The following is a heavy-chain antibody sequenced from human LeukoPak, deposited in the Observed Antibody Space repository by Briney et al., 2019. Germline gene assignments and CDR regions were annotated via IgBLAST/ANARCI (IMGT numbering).Heavy chain of an antibody. CDR2: ISSSCSTI. CDR1: GFTFSSYE. Sequence: GGSLRLSCAASGFTFSSYEMNWVRRATGKGLEWLSYISSSCSTIYYADSVKGRFTISRDNAKNSLYLQMNSLRAEDTAVYYCAELGITMIGGVWGKGTTVTISS. V-gene: IGHV3-48*03. D-gene: IGHD3-10*02. J-gene: IGHJ6*04. CDR3: AELGITMIGGV.